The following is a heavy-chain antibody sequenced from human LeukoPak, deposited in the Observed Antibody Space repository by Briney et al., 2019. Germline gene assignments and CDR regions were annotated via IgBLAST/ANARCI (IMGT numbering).Heavy chain of an antibody. CDR3: ARERLDIVATRRFVFDY. D-gene: IGHD5-12*01. V-gene: IGHV3-48*03. J-gene: IGHJ4*02. CDR2: ISSSGSTI. CDR1: GFTFSSYE. Sequence: GGSLRLSCAASGFTFSSYEMNWVRQAPGKGLEWVSYISSSGSTIYYADSVKGRFTISRDNAKNSLYLQMNSLRAEDTAVYYCARERLDIVATRRFVFDYWGQGTLVTVSS.